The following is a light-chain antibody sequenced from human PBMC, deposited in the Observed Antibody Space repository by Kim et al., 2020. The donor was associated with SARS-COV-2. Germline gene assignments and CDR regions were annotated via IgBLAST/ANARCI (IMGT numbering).Light chain of an antibody. CDR3: LHDYNYPWT. CDR1: QGIRND. CDR2: AAS. V-gene: IGKV1-6*01. J-gene: IGKJ1*01. Sequence: AAVGDRVTSSCRASQGIRNDLGWHQQKPGKAPNLLIYAASSLQSGVPSMFSGSGSGTDFTHTISNRQPEDFATYYCLHDYNYPWTFGQGTKVDIK.